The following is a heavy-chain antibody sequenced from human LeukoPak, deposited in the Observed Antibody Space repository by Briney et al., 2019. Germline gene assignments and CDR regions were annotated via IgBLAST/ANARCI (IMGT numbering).Heavy chain of an antibody. V-gene: IGHV3-49*05. D-gene: IGHD5-24*01. J-gene: IGHJ5*01. Sequence: KAGGSLRLSCTASGFTFGDYAMSWFRQAPGKGLEWVGFIRSKAYGGTTEYAASLKGRITISRDDSKTIAYLQMSSLKTEDTAVYYCSRGRRSPDSWGQGTLVTVSS. CDR2: IRSKAYGGTT. CDR1: GFTFGDYA. CDR3: SRGRRSPDS.